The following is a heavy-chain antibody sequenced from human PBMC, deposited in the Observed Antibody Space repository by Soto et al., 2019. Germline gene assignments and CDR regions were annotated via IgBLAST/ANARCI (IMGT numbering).Heavy chain of an antibody. V-gene: IGHV1-58*01. Sequence: QMQLVHSGPEVKKPGTSVKVSCKASGFTFSGSAVRWVRQARGQRPEWIGWIVVDSGNTNYAQKFQERVTITRDMATGTTSMELRSLRSDDTAVYYCAASYYDTSAFDIWGQGTLITVSS. D-gene: IGHD3-22*01. CDR2: IVVDSGNT. J-gene: IGHJ3*02. CDR1: GFTFSGSA. CDR3: AASYYDTSAFDI.